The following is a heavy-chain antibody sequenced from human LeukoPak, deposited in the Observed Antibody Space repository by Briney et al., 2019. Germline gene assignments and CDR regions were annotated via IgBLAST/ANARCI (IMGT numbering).Heavy chain of an antibody. Sequence: PSETLSLPCAVYGGSFSGYYWSWIRQPLGKGREWMRQINHSGRTHYNPSLESRVHISVVTSRNQFSLKLRSVTAAETAVYYCARGRVYYYDSSGYYYARYFDNWGHGTLGTVSS. J-gene: IGHJ4*03. CDR2: INHSGRT. D-gene: IGHD3-22*01. CDR1: GGSFSGYY. CDR3: ARGRVYYYDSSGYYYARYFDN. V-gene: IGHV4-34*01.